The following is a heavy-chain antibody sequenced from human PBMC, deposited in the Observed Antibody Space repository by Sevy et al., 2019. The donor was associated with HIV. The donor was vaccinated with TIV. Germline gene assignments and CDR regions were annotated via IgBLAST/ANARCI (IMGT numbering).Heavy chain of an antibody. CDR2: ISYDGTNI. J-gene: IGHJ4*02. V-gene: IGHV3-30*04. D-gene: IGHD6-19*01. CDR1: RFTFCSYA. CDR3: ARDGISSGWYRGYYYDY. Sequence: GGSLRLSCAASRFTFCSYAIHWVRQAPGKGLEWVAFISYDGTNIYYADSVKGRFTISRDNSKNTLFLQMNSLRAEDTAVYYCARDGISSGWYRGYYYDYWGQGTLVTVSS.